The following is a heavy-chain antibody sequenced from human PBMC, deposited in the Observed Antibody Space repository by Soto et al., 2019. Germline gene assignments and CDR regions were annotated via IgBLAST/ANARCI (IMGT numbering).Heavy chain of an antibody. J-gene: IGHJ6*02. V-gene: IGHV1-3*01. Sequence: ASVKVSCKASGYTFTIYAMHWVRQATGQRLEWMGWINAGNGNTKYSQKFQGRVTITRDTSASTAYMELSSLRSEDTAVYYCARDSRCSGGSCYGMDVWGQGTTVTVSS. CDR1: GYTFTIYA. CDR3: ARDSRCSGGSCYGMDV. D-gene: IGHD2-15*01. CDR2: INAGNGNT.